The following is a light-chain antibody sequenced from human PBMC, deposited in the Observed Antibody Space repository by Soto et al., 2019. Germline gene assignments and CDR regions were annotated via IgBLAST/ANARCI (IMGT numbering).Light chain of an antibody. CDR3: QQYGSSPHT. J-gene: IGKJ5*01. V-gene: IGKV3-20*01. Sequence: EIVLTQSPVTLSLSPGERATVSCRASQSVSSSYLAWYQQKPGQAPRLLIYGASSRATGIPDRFSGSGSGTDFTLTISRLEPEDFAVYYCQQYGSSPHTFGGGTRLEIK. CDR2: GAS. CDR1: QSVSSSY.